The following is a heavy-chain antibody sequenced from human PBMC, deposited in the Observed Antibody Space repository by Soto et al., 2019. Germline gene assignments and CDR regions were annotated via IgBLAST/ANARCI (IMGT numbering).Heavy chain of an antibody. V-gene: IGHV1-2*04. Sequence: ASVKVSCKASGYTFTGYYMHWVRQAPGQGLEWMGWINPNSGGTNYAQKFQGWVTMTRDTSISTAYMELSRLRSDDTAVYYCARGLGYCSGGSCGGLGYYYGMDVWGQGTTVTVSS. CDR3: ARGLGYCSGGSCGGLGYYYGMDV. CDR2: INPNSGGT. J-gene: IGHJ6*02. D-gene: IGHD2-15*01. CDR1: GYTFTGYY.